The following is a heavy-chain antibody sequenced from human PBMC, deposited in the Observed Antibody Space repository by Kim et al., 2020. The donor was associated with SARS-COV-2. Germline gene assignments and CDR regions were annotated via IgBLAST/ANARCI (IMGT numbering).Heavy chain of an antibody. CDR2: IDPTDSYT. V-gene: IGHV5-10-1*01. D-gene: IGHD3-22*01. Sequence: GESLKISCQASGYSFTNNWITWVRQRPGKGLEWMGRIDPTDSYTNYSPSFQGLVSISVDKSINTAYLQWTSLEASDTAIYYCARHEDRSSTGVDCFDPWG. J-gene: IGHJ5*02. CDR3: ARHEDRSSTGVDCFDP. CDR1: GYSFTNNW.